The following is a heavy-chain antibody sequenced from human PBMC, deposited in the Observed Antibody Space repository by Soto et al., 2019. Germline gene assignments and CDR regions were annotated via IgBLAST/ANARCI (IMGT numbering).Heavy chain of an antibody. CDR2: INPNVDSV. V-gene: IGHV1-46*01. CDR3: ARPWKSGYQWERDAYYLDH. CDR1: GYTFINYY. D-gene: IGHD3-22*01. J-gene: IGHJ4*02. Sequence: QVQLVQSGAEVKKPGASVKVSCKASGYTFINYYIHWLRQAPGQGLEWMGIINPNVDSVKYAQKFQGRVTMTRETSTSTVYMERSRLRSEDTVVYFCARPWKSGYQWERDAYYLDHWGQGTLVTVSS.